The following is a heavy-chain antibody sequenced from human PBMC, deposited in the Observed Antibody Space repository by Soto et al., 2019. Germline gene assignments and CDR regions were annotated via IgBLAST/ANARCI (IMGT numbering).Heavy chain of an antibody. D-gene: IGHD2-15*01. CDR3: SRDGSGPFGY. CDR2: IHIDGNT. J-gene: IGHJ4*02. Sequence: EVQLVETGGGLIQPGGSLRLSCAASGFSVSNNHMSWVRQAPGKGLEWGSLIHIDGNTYYTDAVKGRFTISRDYSKNTLFLQMNNLRAEDTALYYCSRDGSGPFGYWGQGTQVTVSS. CDR1: GFSVSNNH. V-gene: IGHV3-53*02.